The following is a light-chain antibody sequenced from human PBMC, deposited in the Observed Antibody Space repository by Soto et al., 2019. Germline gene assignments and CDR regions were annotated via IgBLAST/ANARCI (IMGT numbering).Light chain of an antibody. V-gene: IGKV1-5*01. CDR2: DAS. CDR3: QQYDSYSTWT. J-gene: IGKJ1*01. Sequence: DIQMTQSPSTLSASVGDRFTMTCRSSQSISSWLAWYQQKPGKAPKLLIYDASSLESGVPSRFSGSGSGTEFTLTISSLQPDDFATYYCQQYDSYSTWTFGQGTKVDI. CDR1: QSISSW.